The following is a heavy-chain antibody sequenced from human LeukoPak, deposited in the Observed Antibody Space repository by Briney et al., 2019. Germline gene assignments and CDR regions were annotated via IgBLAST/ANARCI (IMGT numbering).Heavy chain of an antibody. D-gene: IGHD3-10*01. CDR3: ARQGSYYGSGSWGDY. V-gene: IGHV4-59*01. J-gene: IGHJ4*02. CDR1: GGSISSYY. CDR2: IYYSGST. Sequence: SETLSLTCTVSGGSISSYYWSWIRQPPGKGLEWIGYIYYSGSTNYNPSLKSRVTISVDTSKNQFSLKLSSVTAADTAVYYCARQGSYYGSGSWGDYWGQGTLVAVSS.